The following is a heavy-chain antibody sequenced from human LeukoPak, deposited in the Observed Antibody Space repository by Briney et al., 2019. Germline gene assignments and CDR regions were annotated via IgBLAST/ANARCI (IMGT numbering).Heavy chain of an antibody. CDR2: INRSDGSK. Sequence: PGGSLPLSCAASGCTFSSYAMSWVGQPPAKEREGVAAINRSDGSKYYADAVKGRFTISRENAKNTLYLKMNSLRAEDTAVYYCAKDLFRRLGPLLYPHAFDIWGQGTMVTVSS. CDR1: GCTFSSYA. CDR3: AKDLFRRLGPLLYPHAFDI. D-gene: IGHD2-2*02. J-gene: IGHJ3*02. V-gene: IGHV3-23*01.